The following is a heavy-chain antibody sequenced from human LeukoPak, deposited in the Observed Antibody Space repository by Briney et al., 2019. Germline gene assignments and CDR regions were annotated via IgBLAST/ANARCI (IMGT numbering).Heavy chain of an antibody. D-gene: IGHD6-6*01. J-gene: IGHJ4*02. CDR3: ARVSIYSSSANYFDY. Sequence: GASVKVSCKASGGTFSSYAISWVRQAPGQGLEWMGGIIPIFGTANYAQKFQGRVTVTTDESTSTAYMEPSSLRSEDTAVYYCARVSIYSSSANYFDYWGQGTLVTVSS. CDR1: GGTFSSYA. V-gene: IGHV1-69*05. CDR2: IIPIFGTA.